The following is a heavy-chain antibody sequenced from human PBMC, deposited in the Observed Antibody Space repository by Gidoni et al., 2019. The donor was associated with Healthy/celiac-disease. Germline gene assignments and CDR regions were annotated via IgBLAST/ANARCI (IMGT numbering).Heavy chain of an antibody. CDR2: ISYDGSNK. CDR3: ARGVAARGHFDY. CDR1: GFTFSSYA. Sequence: QVQLVESGGGVVQPGRSLRLSCAASGFTFSSYAMHWIRQAPGKGLGWVAVISYDGSNKYYADSVKGRFTISRDNSKNTLYLQMNSLRAEDTAVYYCARGVAARGHFDYWGQGTLVTVSS. V-gene: IGHV3-30-3*01. J-gene: IGHJ4*02. D-gene: IGHD6-25*01.